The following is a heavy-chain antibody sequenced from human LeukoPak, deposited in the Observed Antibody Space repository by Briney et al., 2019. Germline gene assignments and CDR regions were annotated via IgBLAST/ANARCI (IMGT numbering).Heavy chain of an antibody. D-gene: IGHD1-26*01. CDR2: IIPIFGTA. J-gene: IGHJ5*02. V-gene: IGHV1-69*05. CDR3: ARDQMWESNWFDP. Sequence: SVKVSCKASGGTFSSYAISWVRQAPGQGLEWMGRIIPIFGTANYAQKFQGRVTTTTDESTSTAYMELSSLRSEDTAVYYCARDQMWESNWFDPWGQGTLVTVSS. CDR1: GGTFSSYA.